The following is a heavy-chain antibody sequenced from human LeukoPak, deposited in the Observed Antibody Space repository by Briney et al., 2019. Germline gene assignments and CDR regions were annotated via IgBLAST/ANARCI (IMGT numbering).Heavy chain of an antibody. Sequence: GGSLRLSSAASGFTFSNYAMSWVRKAPGKGLTWVSAISGSGGSIYYADSVKGRFTISRDKSKNTLYLQMNSLRAEDTAVYYCAKDLSSSWYNFDYWGQGTLVTVSS. CDR2: ISGSGGSI. CDR1: GFTFSNYA. CDR3: AKDLSSSWYNFDY. J-gene: IGHJ4*02. V-gene: IGHV3-23*01. D-gene: IGHD6-13*01.